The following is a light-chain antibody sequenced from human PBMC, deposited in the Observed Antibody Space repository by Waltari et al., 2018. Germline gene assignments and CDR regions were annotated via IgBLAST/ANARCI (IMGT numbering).Light chain of an antibody. V-gene: IGKV2-28*01. Sequence: IVMTQSPLSLPVTPGEPASISCRSRQSLLYSNGYNYLDWYLQKPGQSPPLLIYLGSSRASGVPDRFSGSGSGTDFTLKSSRVEAEDVGVYFCMQSLQALRTYGQGTRLEIK. CDR3: MQSLQALRT. CDR2: LGS. J-gene: IGKJ2*01. CDR1: QSLLYSNGYNY.